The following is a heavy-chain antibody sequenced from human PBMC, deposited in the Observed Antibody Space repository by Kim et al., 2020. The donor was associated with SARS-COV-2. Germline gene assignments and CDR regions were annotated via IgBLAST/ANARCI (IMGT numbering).Heavy chain of an antibody. V-gene: IGHV3-21*01. J-gene: IGHJ4*02. D-gene: IGHD2-15*01. CDR3: ASWDIVVVVAATPDRNY. CDR2: ISSSSSYI. Sequence: GGSLRLSCAASGFTFISYSMNWVRQAPGKGLEWVSSISSSSSYIYYADSGKGRFTISRDNAKNSLYLQMNSLRAEDTAVYYCASWDIVVVVAATPDRNYWGQGTLVTVSS. CDR1: GFTFISYS.